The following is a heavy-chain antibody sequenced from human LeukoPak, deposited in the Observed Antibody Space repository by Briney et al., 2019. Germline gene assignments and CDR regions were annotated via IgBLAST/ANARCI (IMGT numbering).Heavy chain of an antibody. J-gene: IGHJ3*02. CDR2: IRYDTNNK. Sequence: GGSLRLSCAASRFTFSKNGMHWVRQAPGKGLEWMALIRYDTNNKYYADSVKGRFTISGDTSKLYLQMNSLRDEDTAVYYCAKARGDGYNDAFDMWGQGTMVTVSS. V-gene: IGHV3-30*02. CDR3: AKARGDGYNDAFDM. CDR1: RFTFSKNG. D-gene: IGHD5-24*01.